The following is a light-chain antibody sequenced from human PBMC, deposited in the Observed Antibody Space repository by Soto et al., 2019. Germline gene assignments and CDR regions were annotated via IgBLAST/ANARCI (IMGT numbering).Light chain of an antibody. CDR1: QSVSSY. Sequence: EIVLTQSPATLSLSPGERATLSCRASQSVSSYLAWYQQKPGQAPRLLIYDASNRATGIPARFSGSGSGTDFTLTSSSLEPEDVAGYYCQQRSDWPPSTFGGGTKVEIK. CDR3: QQRSDWPPST. CDR2: DAS. V-gene: IGKV3-11*01. J-gene: IGKJ4*01.